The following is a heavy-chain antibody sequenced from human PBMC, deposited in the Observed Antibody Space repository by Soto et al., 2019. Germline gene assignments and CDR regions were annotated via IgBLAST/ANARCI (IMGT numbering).Heavy chain of an antibody. D-gene: IGHD2-8*01. Sequence: PWGSMKLSCAASGFTFCSYSMNWARKATGKGLEWVPYISSSSTIYYADSVKGRFTISRDNAKNSLYLQMNSLRAEDTAVYYCAREEGCTNCVCYTWMPYYYYMDVWGKGTTVTVSS. CDR1: GFTFCSYS. V-gene: IGHV3-48*01. CDR3: AREEGCTNCVCYTWMPYYYYMDV. CDR2: ISSSSTI. J-gene: IGHJ6*03.